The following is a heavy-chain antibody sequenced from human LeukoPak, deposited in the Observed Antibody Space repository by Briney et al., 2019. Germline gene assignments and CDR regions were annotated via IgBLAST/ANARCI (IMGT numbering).Heavy chain of an antibody. CDR3: AADHPMVRGAPSHYYYYYYMDV. CDR2: IVVGSGNT. V-gene: IGHV1-58*02. CDR1: GFTFTSSA. D-gene: IGHD3-10*01. J-gene: IGHJ6*03. Sequence: GASVKVSCKASGFTFTSSAMQWVRQARGQRLEWIGWIVVGSGNTNYAQKFQERVTITRDMSTSTAYMELSSLRSEDTAVYYCAADHPMVRGAPSHYYYYYYMDVWGKGTTVTVSS.